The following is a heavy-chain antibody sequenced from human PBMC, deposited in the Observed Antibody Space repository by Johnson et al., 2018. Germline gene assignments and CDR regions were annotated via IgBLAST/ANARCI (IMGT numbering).Heavy chain of an antibody. Sequence: VQLVQSGGGLVQPGGSLELSCAASGFTFSGSAMHCVRQASGKGLEWVGRIRSKAKSYATAYAASVKGMFTISRDGSKNTAYLQMNSLKTEDTAVYYCSVLQWGAFDIWGQGTMVTVSS. J-gene: IGHJ3*02. CDR3: SVLQWGAFDI. V-gene: IGHV3-73*01. D-gene: IGHD5-24*01. CDR2: IRSKAKSYAT. CDR1: GFTFSGSA.